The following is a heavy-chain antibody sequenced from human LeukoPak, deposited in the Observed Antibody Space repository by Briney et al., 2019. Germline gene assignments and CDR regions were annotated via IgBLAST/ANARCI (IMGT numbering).Heavy chain of an antibody. CDR1: GGSISSGGYY. D-gene: IGHD3-3*01. CDR3: ARDSPYYDFWSGLQVV. Sequence: SETLSLTCTVSGGSISSGGYYWSWIRQPPGQGLEWIGYIYHSGSTYYNPSLKSRVTISVDTSKNQFSLKLSSVTAADTAVYYCARDSPYYDFWSGLQVVWGQGTLVTVSS. J-gene: IGHJ4*02. V-gene: IGHV4-30-2*01. CDR2: IYHSGST.